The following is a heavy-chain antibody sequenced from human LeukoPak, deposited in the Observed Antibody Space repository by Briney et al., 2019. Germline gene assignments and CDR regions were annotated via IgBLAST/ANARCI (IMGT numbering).Heavy chain of an antibody. J-gene: IGHJ4*02. CDR1: GYIFSSYW. V-gene: IGHV5-10-1*01. D-gene: IGHD2-2*01. Sequence: GESLRISCQGSGYIFSSYWISWVRQMPGKGLEWMGRIDPSDSYTNYSPSFQGHVTISTDKSISIAYLQWGSLKASDTAIYYCARRSTYHDYWGQGTLVTVSS. CDR2: IDPSDSYT. CDR3: ARRSTYHDY.